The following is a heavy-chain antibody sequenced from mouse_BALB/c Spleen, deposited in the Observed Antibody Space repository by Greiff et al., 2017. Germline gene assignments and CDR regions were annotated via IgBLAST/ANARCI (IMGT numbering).Heavy chain of an antibody. CDR3: AREGGNYLYYAMDY. V-gene: IGHV2-6-7*01. CDR1: GFSLTGYG. Sequence: VKLMESGPGLVAPSQSLSITCTVSGFSLTGYGVNWVRQPPGKGLEWLGMIWGDGSTDYNSALKSRLSISKDNSKSQVFLKMNSLQTDDTARYYCAREGGNYLYYAMDYWGQGTSVTVSS. CDR2: IWGDGST. D-gene: IGHD2-1*01. J-gene: IGHJ4*01.